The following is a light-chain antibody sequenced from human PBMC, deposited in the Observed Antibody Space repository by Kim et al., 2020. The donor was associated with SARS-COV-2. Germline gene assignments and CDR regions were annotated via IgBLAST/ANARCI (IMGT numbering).Light chain of an antibody. CDR3: QVWDSSSDPGFYV. CDR2: YDS. Sequence: SYELTQPPSVSVAPGKTARITCGGNNIGSKSVHWYQQKPGQAPVLVIYYDSDRPSGIPERFSGSNSGNTATLTISRVEAGDEADYYCQVWDSSSDPGFYVFGTGTKVTVL. V-gene: IGLV3-21*04. J-gene: IGLJ1*01. CDR1: NIGSKS.